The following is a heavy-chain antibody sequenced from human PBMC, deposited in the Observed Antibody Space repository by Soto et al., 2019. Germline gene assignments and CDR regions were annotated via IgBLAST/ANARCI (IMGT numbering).Heavy chain of an antibody. V-gene: IGHV4-30-4*01. Sequence: QVQLQESGPGLVKPSQTLSLTCTVSGGSISSGDYYWSWIRQPPGKGLEWIGYIYYSGSTYYNPSLKSRVTISVETSKNQFSLKLSSVTAADTAVYYCAREGGGYCSGGSCYWRDYWGQGTLVTVSS. CDR1: GGSISSGDYY. CDR3: AREGGGYCSGGSCYWRDY. D-gene: IGHD2-15*01. CDR2: IYYSGST. J-gene: IGHJ4*02.